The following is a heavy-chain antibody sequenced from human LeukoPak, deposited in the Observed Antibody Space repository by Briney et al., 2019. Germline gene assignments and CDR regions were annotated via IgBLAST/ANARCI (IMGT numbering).Heavy chain of an antibody. D-gene: IGHD6-13*01. CDR1: GGSISSSSHY. CDR2: ISNSGST. CDR3: ARAGSSWYLYYFDY. J-gene: IGHJ4*02. Sequence: SETLSLTCTVSGGSISSSSHYWGWIRQPPGKGLEWIGSISNSGSTYYNPSLKSRVTISVDTSNNQFSLKLSSVTAADTAVYYCARAGSSWYLYYFDYWGQGTLVTVSS. V-gene: IGHV4-39*07.